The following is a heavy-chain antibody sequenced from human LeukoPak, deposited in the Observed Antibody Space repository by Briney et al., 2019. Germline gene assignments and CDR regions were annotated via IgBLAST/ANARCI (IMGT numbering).Heavy chain of an antibody. CDR1: GFTFTSCW. J-gene: IGHJ4*02. D-gene: IGHD6-19*01. Sequence: GGSLRLSCAASGFTFTSCWMHWVRQAPGKGLVWVSRINSDGGSTSYADSVKGRFTISRDNAKNTLYLQMNSLRAEDTAAYYCARVTSVTGTIFDYWGQGTLVTVSS. CDR2: INSDGGST. V-gene: IGHV3-74*01. CDR3: ARVTSVTGTIFDY.